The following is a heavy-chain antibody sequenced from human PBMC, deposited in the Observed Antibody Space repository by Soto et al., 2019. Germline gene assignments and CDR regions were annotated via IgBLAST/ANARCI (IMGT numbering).Heavy chain of an antibody. J-gene: IGHJ6*03. V-gene: IGHV4-59*08. Sequence: ETLSLTCTVSGGSISSYYWSWIRQPPGKGLEWIGYIYYSGSTNYNPSLKSRVTISVDTSKNQFSLKLSSVTAADTAVYYCARLSIAARPVYYYYYMDVWGKGTTVTVSS. CDR2: IYYSGST. D-gene: IGHD6-6*01. CDR3: ARLSIAARPVYYYYYMDV. CDR1: GGSISSYY.